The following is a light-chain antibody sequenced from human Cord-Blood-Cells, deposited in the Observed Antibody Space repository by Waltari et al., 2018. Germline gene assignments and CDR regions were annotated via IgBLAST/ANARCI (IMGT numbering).Light chain of an antibody. CDR1: SSYVGGYNY. J-gene: IGLJ3*02. CDR2: EVS. CDR3: SSYAGSNNLV. V-gene: IGLV2-8*01. Sequence: QSSLTQPPSASGSPGQSVTIPCTGTSSYVGGYNYASWYQQHPGKAPKLMIYEVSKRPSGVPDRFSGSKSGNTASLTVSGLQAEDEADYYCSSYAGSNNLVFGGGTKLTVL.